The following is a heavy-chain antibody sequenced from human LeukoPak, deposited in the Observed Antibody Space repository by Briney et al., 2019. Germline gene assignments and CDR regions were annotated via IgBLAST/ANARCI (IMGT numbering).Heavy chain of an antibody. CDR2: IIPILGIA. Sequence: SVKVSCKASGGTFSSYTISWVRQAPGQGLEWMGRIIPILGIANYAQKFQGRVTITTDESTNTAYMELSSLRSEDTAVYYCARGGSTDEAPYYYCYMDVWGKGTTVTVSS. D-gene: IGHD3-16*01. CDR1: GGTFSSYT. CDR3: ARGGSTDEAPYYYCYMDV. V-gene: IGHV1-69*16. J-gene: IGHJ6*03.